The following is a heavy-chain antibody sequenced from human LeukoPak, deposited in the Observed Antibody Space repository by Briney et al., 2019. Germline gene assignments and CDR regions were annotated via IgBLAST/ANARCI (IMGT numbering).Heavy chain of an antibody. J-gene: IGHJ6*02. Sequence: PGGSLRLSCAASGFTFSDYYMSWIRQAPGMGLEWVSYISSGASSIHYADSVKGRFTISRDNAQNSLYLQMNSLRAEDTAVYYCARDRQPEWLTFGGFYYYGLDVWGQGTTVTVSS. CDR1: GFTFSDYY. V-gene: IGHV3-11*01. D-gene: IGHD6-19*01. CDR2: ISSGASSI. CDR3: ARDRQPEWLTFGGFYYYGLDV.